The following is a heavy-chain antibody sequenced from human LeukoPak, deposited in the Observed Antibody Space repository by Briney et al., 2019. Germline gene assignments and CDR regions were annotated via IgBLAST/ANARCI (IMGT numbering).Heavy chain of an antibody. CDR3: ARARYYGSGSANDY. D-gene: IGHD3-10*01. CDR1: GGSINSGDYY. CDR2: IYYIGSA. J-gene: IGHJ4*02. Sequence: PSETPSLTCTVSGGSINSGDYYWSWVRQPPGKGLEWIGYIYYIGSAYYNPSLKSRVTISVDTSKNQFSLKLSSVTAADTAVYYCARARYYGSGSANDYWGQGTLVTVSS. V-gene: IGHV4-30-4*08.